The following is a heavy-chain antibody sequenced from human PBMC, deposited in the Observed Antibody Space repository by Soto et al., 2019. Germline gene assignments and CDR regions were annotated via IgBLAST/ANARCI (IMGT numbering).Heavy chain of an antibody. V-gene: IGHV3-73*02. Sequence: EVQLVESGGGLVQPGGSLKLSCAASGLTFSGSAIHWVRQASGKGLEWVGRIRSKANSYATAYAASVKGRFTIPRDDSKNTAYLQMNSLKTEDTAVYYCTRISGYLYNYYGMDVWGQGTTVTVSS. D-gene: IGHD5-12*01. CDR1: GLTFSGSA. CDR2: IRSKANSYAT. J-gene: IGHJ6*02. CDR3: TRISGYLYNYYGMDV.